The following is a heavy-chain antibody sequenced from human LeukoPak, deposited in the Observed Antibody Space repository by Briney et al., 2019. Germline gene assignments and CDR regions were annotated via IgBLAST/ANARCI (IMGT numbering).Heavy chain of an antibody. J-gene: IGHJ3*02. D-gene: IGHD5-18*01. Sequence: SETLSLTCTVSGGSIGSYYWSWIRQPPGKGLEWIGYIYYTGTTTYNPSLTSRVTISLDTSKNQFSLKLTSMTAADTAVYYCARAYSYGLIHDEFDIWGQGTMVTVSS. CDR2: IYYTGTT. V-gene: IGHV4-59*01. CDR3: ARAYSYGLIHDEFDI. CDR1: GGSIGSYY.